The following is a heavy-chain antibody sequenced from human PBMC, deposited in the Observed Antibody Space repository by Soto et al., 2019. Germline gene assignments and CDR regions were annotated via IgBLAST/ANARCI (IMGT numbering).Heavy chain of an antibody. Sequence: GGLLRLSCAASGLTFSSYAMSWVRQAPGKGLEWVSSISGSGGRTSYADSVKGRFTVSRDNARNSLYLQMNSLRAEDTAVYYCARDLSWGSNWYYYMDVWGKGTTVTVSS. D-gene: IGHD7-27*01. CDR2: ISGSGGRT. CDR3: ARDLSWGSNWYYYMDV. V-gene: IGHV3-23*01. J-gene: IGHJ6*03. CDR1: GLTFSSYA.